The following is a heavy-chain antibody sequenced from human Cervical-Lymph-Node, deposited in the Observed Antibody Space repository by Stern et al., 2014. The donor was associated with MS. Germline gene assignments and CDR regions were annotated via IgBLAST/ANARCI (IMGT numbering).Heavy chain of an antibody. D-gene: IGHD3-22*01. Sequence: DQLVESGPGLVKPSQTLSLTCTVSGGSLTSGGHYWTWIRQYPGKGLEWIGDIYHSGNTDYNPSLKSRVSISVDTSKHQFSLRLSSMTDADTAVYYCARGNRAFYYGDAFDMWGHGTMVTVSS. CDR3: ARGNRAFYYGDAFDM. CDR2: IYHSGNT. CDR1: GGSLTSGGHY. J-gene: IGHJ3*02. V-gene: IGHV4-31*03.